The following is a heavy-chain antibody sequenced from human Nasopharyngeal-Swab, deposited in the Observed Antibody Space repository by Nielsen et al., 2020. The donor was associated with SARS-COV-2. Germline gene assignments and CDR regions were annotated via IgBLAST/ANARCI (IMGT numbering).Heavy chain of an antibody. V-gene: IGHV3-74*01. J-gene: IGHJ6*02. CDR3: ASVNEDSSGYPYYYYGMDV. D-gene: IGHD3-22*01. Sequence: GRQAPGKGLAWVSRINRDGSSTNYADSMKGRFTISRDNAKNTLYLQMNSLRAEYTAVYYCASVNEDSSGYPYYYYGMDVWGQGTTVTVSS. CDR2: INRDGSST.